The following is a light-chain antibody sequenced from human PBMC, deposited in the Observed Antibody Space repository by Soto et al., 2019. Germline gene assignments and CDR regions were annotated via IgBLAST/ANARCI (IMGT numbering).Light chain of an antibody. Sequence: DIQMTQSPSSLSASVGDRVTITCRASQSISSYLNWYQQKPGKAPKLLIYDTNNLETGVQSRFSGSGSGTHFIFTITSLQPEDIATYYCKQYDNVPWTFGQGTKVDIK. CDR2: DTN. J-gene: IGKJ1*01. CDR3: KQYDNVPWT. V-gene: IGKV1-33*01. CDR1: QSISSY.